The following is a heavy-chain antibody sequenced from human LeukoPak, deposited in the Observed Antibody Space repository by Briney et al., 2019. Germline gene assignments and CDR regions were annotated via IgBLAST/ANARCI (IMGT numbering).Heavy chain of an antibody. V-gene: IGHV4-39*07. CDR3: ARDSGYSGSIDAFDI. CDR1: GGSISSSSYY. D-gene: IGHD5-12*01. Sequence: SETLSLTCTVSGGSISSSSYYWGWIRQPPGKGLEWIGSIYYSGSTYYNPSLKSRVTISVDTSKNQFSLKLSSVTAADTAVYYSARDSGYSGSIDAFDIWGQGTMVTVSS. CDR2: IYYSGST. J-gene: IGHJ3*02.